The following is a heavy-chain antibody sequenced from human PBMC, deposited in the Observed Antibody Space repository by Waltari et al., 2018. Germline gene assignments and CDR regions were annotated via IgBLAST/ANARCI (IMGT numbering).Heavy chain of an antibody. D-gene: IGHD3-10*01. J-gene: IGHJ3*01. V-gene: IGHV1-2*02. CDR2: INPNSGGT. Sequence: QVQLVQSGAEVKKPGASVKVSCKASGYTFTGYYMHWVRQAPGQGLEWRGWINPNSGGTNYAQKFQGRVTMTSDTSISTAYMELSRLRSDDTAVYYCARAPGVYYGSGRYWGQGTMVTVSS. CDR1: GYTFTGYY. CDR3: ARAPGVYYGSGRY.